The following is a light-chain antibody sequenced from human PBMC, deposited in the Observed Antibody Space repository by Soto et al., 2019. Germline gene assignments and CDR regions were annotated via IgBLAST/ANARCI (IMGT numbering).Light chain of an antibody. Sequence: DIQMTQSPSSVSASVGDRVTITCRASQDISSYLAWYQQIPGKAPKLLIYIASSLESGVPSRFRGSGSGTDFTLTISSLQPEDFAIYYCQQTYSFPVTFGQGTRLEIK. J-gene: IGKJ5*01. CDR1: QDISSY. V-gene: IGKV1-12*01. CDR3: QQTYSFPVT. CDR2: IAS.